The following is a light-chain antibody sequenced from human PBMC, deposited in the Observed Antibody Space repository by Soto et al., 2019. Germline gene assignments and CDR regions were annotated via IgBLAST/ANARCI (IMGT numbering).Light chain of an antibody. CDR2: GAS. CDR3: QQYYSIPLT. V-gene: IGKV4-1*01. Sequence: DIVMTQSADSLAVSLGERATINCKSSQSVLYSSNNKNYLAWYQQKPGQPPKLLIYGASTRQSGVPDRFSGSGSGTDFTLTISSLQAEDVAVYYCQQYYSIPLTFGGGTKVEIK. CDR1: QSVLYSSNNKNY. J-gene: IGKJ4*01.